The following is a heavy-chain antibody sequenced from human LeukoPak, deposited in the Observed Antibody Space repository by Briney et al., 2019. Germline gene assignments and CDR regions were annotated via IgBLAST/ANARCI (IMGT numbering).Heavy chain of an antibody. Sequence: PSETLSLTCPVSSGSISSGVYYWSWIRQHPGKGLEGIGYIYYSGSTYYNPSLKSRVTISVDTSKNQFSLKLSSVTAADTAMYYCARGVRWLQLSYFDYWGQGTLVTVSS. CDR3: ARGVRWLQLSYFDY. CDR2: IYYSGST. D-gene: IGHD5-24*01. CDR1: SGSISSGVYY. J-gene: IGHJ4*02. V-gene: IGHV4-31*03.